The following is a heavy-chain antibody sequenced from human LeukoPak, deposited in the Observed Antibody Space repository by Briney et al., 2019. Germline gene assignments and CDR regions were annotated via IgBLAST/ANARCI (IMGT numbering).Heavy chain of an antibody. CDR3: ARIGGSGSYSGHYFDH. D-gene: IGHD3-10*01. V-gene: IGHV3-48*01. CDR1: GFTFSIYN. CDR2: ISSSSSTI. J-gene: IGHJ4*02. Sequence: GGSLRLSCAGSGFTFSIYNMNWVRQAPGKGLEWLSYISSSSSTIYYADSVRGRFTISRDNAKNTMYLQMNSLRAEDTAVYYCARIGGSGSYSGHYFDHWGQGTLVTVSS.